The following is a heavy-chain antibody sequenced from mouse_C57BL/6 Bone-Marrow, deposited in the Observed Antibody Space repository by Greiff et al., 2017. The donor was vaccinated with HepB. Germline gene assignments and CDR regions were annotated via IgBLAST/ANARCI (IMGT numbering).Heavy chain of an antibody. CDR2: ISYDGSN. V-gene: IGHV3-6*01. Sequence: EVKLMESGPGLVKPSQSLSLTCSVTGYSITSGYYWNWIRQFPGNKLEWMGYISYDGSNNYKPSLKNRISITRDTSKNQFFLKLNSVTTEDTATYYCAREDTSRGQGTLVTVSA. CDR3: AREDTS. J-gene: IGHJ3*01. CDR1: GYSITSGYY. D-gene: IGHD3-3*01.